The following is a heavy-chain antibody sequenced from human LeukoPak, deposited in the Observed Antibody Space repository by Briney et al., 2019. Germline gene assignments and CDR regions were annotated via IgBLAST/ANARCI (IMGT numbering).Heavy chain of an antibody. CDR2: IWFDGGKI. J-gene: IGHJ4*02. CDR1: GFPFSSYV. CDR3: ARDFTNIRGGGYFDN. V-gene: IGHV3-33*01. Sequence: PGGSLILSCAASGFPFSSYVMHWLRQAPGKGLEWVAVIWFDGGKIYYADSVKGRFTISRDNSKNTLYLQMNSLRAEDTAVYHCARDFTNIRGGGYFDNWGQGTLVTVSS. D-gene: IGHD2-15*01.